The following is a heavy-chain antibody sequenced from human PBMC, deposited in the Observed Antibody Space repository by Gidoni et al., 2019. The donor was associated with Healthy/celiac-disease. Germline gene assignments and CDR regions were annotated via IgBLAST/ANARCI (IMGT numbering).Heavy chain of an antibody. CDR1: GGTFSSYA. D-gene: IGHD5-18*01. V-gene: IGHV1-69*04. Sequence: QVQLVQSGAEVKKPGSSVKVSCKASGGTFSSYAISWVRQAPGQGLEWMGRIIPILGIANYAQKFQGRVTITADKSTSTAYMELSSLRSEDTAVYYCASSTLNDVDTAMAYYSDYGMDVWGQGTTVTVSS. CDR3: ASSTLNDVDTAMAYYSDYGMDV. J-gene: IGHJ6*02. CDR2: IIPILGIA.